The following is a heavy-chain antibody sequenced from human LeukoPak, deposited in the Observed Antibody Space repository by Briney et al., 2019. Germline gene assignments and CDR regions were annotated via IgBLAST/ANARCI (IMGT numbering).Heavy chain of an antibody. V-gene: IGHV3-20*04. CDR3: ARERYYYDSSGYPYGYYYMDV. Sequence: PGGSLRLSCAASGFTFDDYGMSWVRQAPGKGLEWVSGINWNGGSTGYADSVKGRFTISRDHAKNSLHLELNSLRAEDTALYYCARERYYYDSSGYPYGYYYMDVWGKGTTVTVSS. D-gene: IGHD3-22*01. CDR2: INWNGGST. J-gene: IGHJ6*03. CDR1: GFTFDDYG.